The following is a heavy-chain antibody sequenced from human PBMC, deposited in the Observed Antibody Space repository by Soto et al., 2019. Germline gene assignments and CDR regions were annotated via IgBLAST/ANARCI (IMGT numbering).Heavy chain of an antibody. CDR1: GFTFGNYA. Sequence: EVQLLESGGGLVQPGGSLRLSCAASGFTFGNYAMIWVRQAPGKGLEWVSTISGGGDVTYYADFVRCRFTISRENCRNTVYMQMNSLRAEDTAVYYCAKKGLGSLATYCSTGDCHYAFDIWGQGTMVTVSS. CDR2: ISGGGDVT. J-gene: IGHJ3*02. V-gene: IGHV3-23*01. CDR3: AKKGLGSLATYCSTGDCHYAFDI. D-gene: IGHD2-15*01.